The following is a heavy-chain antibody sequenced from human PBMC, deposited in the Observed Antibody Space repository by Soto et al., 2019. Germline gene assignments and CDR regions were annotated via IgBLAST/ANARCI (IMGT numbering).Heavy chain of an antibody. Sequence: EVQLLESGGGLVQPGGSLRLSCAASGFTFSSYAMNCVRQAPGKGLEWVSAISGSAATTHFADSVKGRFTISRDNSKNTLYLQMNSLRAEDTAVYYCARDRSYYASSGSYSPPYWGQGTLVTVSS. J-gene: IGHJ4*02. CDR3: ARDRSYYASSGSYSPPY. D-gene: IGHD3-22*01. CDR2: ISGSAATT. CDR1: GFTFSSYA. V-gene: IGHV3-23*01.